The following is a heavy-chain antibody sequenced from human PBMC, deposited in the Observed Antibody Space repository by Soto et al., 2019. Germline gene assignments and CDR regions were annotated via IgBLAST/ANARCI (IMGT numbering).Heavy chain of an antibody. CDR2: ISGSGGST. CDR3: AKEYYYDSSGYSDY. J-gene: IGHJ4*02. CDR1: GFTFSSYA. V-gene: IGHV3-23*01. Sequence: PGGSLRLSCAASGFTFSSYAMSWVRQAPGKGLEWVSAISGSGGSTYYADSVKGGFTISRDNSKNTLYLQMNSLRAEDTAVYYCAKEYYYDSSGYSDYWGQGTLVTVSS. D-gene: IGHD3-22*01.